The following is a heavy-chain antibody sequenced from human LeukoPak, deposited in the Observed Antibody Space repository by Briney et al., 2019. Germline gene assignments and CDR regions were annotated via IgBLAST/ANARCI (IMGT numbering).Heavy chain of an antibody. CDR1: GGSISSYY. CDR2: IYYSGST. D-gene: IGHD6-19*01. V-gene: IGHV4-59*08. J-gene: IGHJ4*02. Sequence: SETLSLTCTVSGGSISSYYWSWIRQPPGKGLEWIGYIYYSGSTNYNPSLKSRVTISVDTSKNQFSLKLSSVTAAVTAVYYCARHLWNNRRSSGWRAFDYWGQGTLVTVSS. CDR3: ARHLWNNRRSSGWRAFDY.